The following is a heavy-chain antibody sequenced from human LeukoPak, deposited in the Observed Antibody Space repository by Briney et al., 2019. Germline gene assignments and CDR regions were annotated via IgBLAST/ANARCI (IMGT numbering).Heavy chain of an antibody. D-gene: IGHD3-10*01. Sequence: GGSLRLSCAASGFTFSIYVMHWVRQAPGKGLEWVAVISYDGSRTYYADSVKGRFSISRDNSKNTLFLQMNSLRPEDTAVYYCAKDSALLWFGEPDYWGQGTLVTVSS. V-gene: IGHV3-30*04. CDR3: AKDSALLWFGEPDY. CDR2: ISYDGSRT. J-gene: IGHJ4*02. CDR1: GFTFSIYV.